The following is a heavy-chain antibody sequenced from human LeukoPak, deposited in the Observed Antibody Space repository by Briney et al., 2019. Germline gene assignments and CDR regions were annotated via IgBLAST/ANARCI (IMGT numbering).Heavy chain of an antibody. J-gene: IGHJ6*02. CDR3: ARQGMGLDV. V-gene: IGHV5-51*01. Sequence: GDSLKISCQVSGYSFTNYWIGWVRQMPGKGLEWMGIIYPGDSETRYSPSFEGQVTISADKSINTAYLQWSTLKASDTAMYYCARQGMGLDVWGQGTTVTASS. CDR2: IYPGDSET. CDR1: GYSFTNYW.